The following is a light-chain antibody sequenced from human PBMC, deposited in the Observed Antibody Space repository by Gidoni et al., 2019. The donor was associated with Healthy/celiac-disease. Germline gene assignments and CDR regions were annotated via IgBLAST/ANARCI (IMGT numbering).Light chain of an antibody. CDR3: MQALQTPT. J-gene: IGKJ1*01. V-gene: IGKV2-28*01. Sequence: IVMTPSPLSLPVTPGEPASISCRSSQSLLHSNGYNYVDWYLQKPGQSPQLLIYLGSNRASGVPDRFSGSGSGTDFTLKISRVEAEDVGVYYCMQALQTPTFXQXTKVEIK. CDR2: LGS. CDR1: QSLLHSNGYNY.